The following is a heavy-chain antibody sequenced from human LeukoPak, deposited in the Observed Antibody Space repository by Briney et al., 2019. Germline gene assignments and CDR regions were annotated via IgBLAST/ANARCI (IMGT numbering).Heavy chain of an antibody. J-gene: IGHJ4*02. V-gene: IGHV4-39*01. D-gene: IGHD5-18*01. Sequence: PSETLSLTCTVSGGSISSSSYYWGWIRQPPGKGPEWIGSIYYSGSTYYNPSLKSRVTISVDTSKNQFSLKLSSVTAADTAVYYCASGYSYGSADYWGQGTLVTVSS. CDR2: IYYSGST. CDR3: ASGYSYGSADY. CDR1: GGSISSSSYY.